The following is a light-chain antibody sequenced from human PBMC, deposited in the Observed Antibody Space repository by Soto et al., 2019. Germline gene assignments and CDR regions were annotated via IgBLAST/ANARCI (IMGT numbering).Light chain of an antibody. CDR1: QNVSGD. CDR3: QQYYDWPLT. CDR2: GAS. Sequence: EAVMTQSPATLSLSPGERATLSCRASQNVSGDLAWYQQKPGQAPRLLIYGASTRATDIPDRFSGSGSATEFTLTISGLQSEDFAIFYCQQYYDWPLTFGGGTKVEIK. J-gene: IGKJ4*01. V-gene: IGKV3-15*01.